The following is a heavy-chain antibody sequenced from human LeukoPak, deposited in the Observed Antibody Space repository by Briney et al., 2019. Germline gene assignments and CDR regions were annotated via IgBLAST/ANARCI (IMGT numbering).Heavy chain of an antibody. D-gene: IGHD1-20*01. J-gene: IGHJ4*02. CDR3: ARVYNWKLSFDS. CDR1: GFTFSSYE. V-gene: IGHV3-48*03. CDR2: ISGSGGTI. Sequence: PGGSLRLSCAASGFTFSSYEMNWVRQAPGKGLEWVSYISGSGGTIYYADSVEGRFTISRDNAKNSLYLQMNSLRAEDTAVYYCARVYNWKLSFDSWGQGTLVTVSS.